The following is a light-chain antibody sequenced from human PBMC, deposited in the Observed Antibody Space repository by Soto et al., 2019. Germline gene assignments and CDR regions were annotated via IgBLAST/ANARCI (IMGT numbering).Light chain of an antibody. CDR3: PSYDSSLSGWV. V-gene: IGLV1-40*01. J-gene: IGLJ3*02. CDR2: GNS. CDR1: SSNIGAGYD. Sequence: SVLTQPPSVSGAPGQRVTISCTGSSSNIGAGYDVHWYQQLPGTAPKLLISGNSNRPSGVPDRFSGSKSSTSASLAITGFQAEDEADNYCPSYDSSLSGWVFGRGTKLTVL.